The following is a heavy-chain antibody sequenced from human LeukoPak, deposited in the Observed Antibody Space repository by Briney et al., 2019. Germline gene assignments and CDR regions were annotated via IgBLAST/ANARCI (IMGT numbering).Heavy chain of an antibody. CDR1: GGSINSYY. CDR2: IHYTGST. J-gene: IGHJ4*02. D-gene: IGHD3-16*02. Sequence: SETLSLTCTVSGGSINSYYWSWIRQPPGKGLECIGYIHYTGSTNYNPSLKSRVTISVDTSKNQFSLKLSSVTAADTAVYYCARDSAFGGVIVSNYWGQGTLVTVSS. CDR3: ARDSAFGGVIVSNY. V-gene: IGHV4-59*12.